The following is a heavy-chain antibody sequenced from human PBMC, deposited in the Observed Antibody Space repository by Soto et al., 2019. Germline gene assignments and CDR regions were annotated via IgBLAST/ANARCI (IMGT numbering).Heavy chain of an antibody. Sequence: EVQLLESGGGLVQPGGSLRLSCAASGFTFSSYAMSWVRQAPWKGLEGVSAISGSGGSTYYADYVKGRFTISRDNSKNTLYLQMNSLRADDTSVYYCARKKLYDIFTGLYDYWGQGTLVTVSS. D-gene: IGHD3-9*01. V-gene: IGHV3-23*01. CDR3: ARKKLYDIFTGLYDY. J-gene: IGHJ4*02. CDR1: GFTFSSYA. CDR2: ISGSGGST.